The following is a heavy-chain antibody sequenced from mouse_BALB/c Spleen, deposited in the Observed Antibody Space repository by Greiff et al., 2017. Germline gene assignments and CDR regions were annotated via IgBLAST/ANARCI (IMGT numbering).Heavy chain of an antibody. J-gene: IGHJ3*01. CDR2: IDPANGNT. D-gene: IGHD1-1*01. V-gene: IGHV14-3*02. Sequence: VHVKQSGAELVKPGASVKLSCTASGFNIKDTYMHWVKQRPEQGLEWIGRIDPANGNTKYDPKFQGKATITADTSSNTAYLQLSSLTSEDTAVYYCVPYYYGSSYPWFAYWGQGTLVTVSA. CDR3: VPYYYGSSYPWFAY. CDR1: GFNIKDTY.